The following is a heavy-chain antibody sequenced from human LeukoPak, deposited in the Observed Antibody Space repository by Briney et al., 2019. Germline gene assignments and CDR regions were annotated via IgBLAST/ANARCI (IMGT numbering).Heavy chain of an antibody. CDR2: ISYDRSNK. V-gene: IGHV3-30*04. D-gene: IGHD3-9*01. J-gene: IGHJ6*04. CDR1: AFTFSSYA. CDR3: ARDLDDILTGAYYYYYGMDV. Sequence: PGRSLKLSCAASAFTFSSYAMHWVRHAPAKGLEWVAIISYDRSNKYYADSAKGRFTISRDNSKNTLYLQMNSLRAEDTAVYYCARDLDDILTGAYYYYYGMDVWGKGTTVTVSS.